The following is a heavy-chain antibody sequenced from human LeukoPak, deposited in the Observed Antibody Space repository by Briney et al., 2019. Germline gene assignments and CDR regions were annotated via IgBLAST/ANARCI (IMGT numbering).Heavy chain of an antibody. CDR1: GGSISSGSYY. Sequence: SETLSLTCTVSGGSISSGSYYWGGIRQPPGKGLEWIGSIYYSGSVYYNSSLQSRLTISVDPSNNQFSLELNSVTAADTAVYYCAREREWELAYLGQGTLVTVSS. J-gene: IGHJ4*02. V-gene: IGHV4-39*07. D-gene: IGHD3-10*01. CDR3: AREREWELAY. CDR2: IYYSGSV.